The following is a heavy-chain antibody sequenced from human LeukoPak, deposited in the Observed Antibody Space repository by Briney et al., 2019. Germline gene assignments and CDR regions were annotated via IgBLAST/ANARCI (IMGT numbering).Heavy chain of an antibody. V-gene: IGHV1-2*02. CDR2: INPNSGGT. J-gene: IGHJ5*02. D-gene: IGHD6-19*01. CDR1: GYTFTGYY. Sequence: ASVKVSCKASGYTFTGYYMHWVRQAPGQGLEWMGWINPNSGGTNYAQKFQGRVTMTRDTSISTAYMELSRLRSDDTAVYYRAREGIAVANNFDPWGQGTLVTVSS. CDR3: AREGIAVANNFDP.